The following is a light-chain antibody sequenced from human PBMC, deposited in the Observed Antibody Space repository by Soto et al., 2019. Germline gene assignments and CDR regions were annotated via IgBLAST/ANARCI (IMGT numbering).Light chain of an antibody. CDR3: QQYTNWPPVT. CDR1: QFISTN. V-gene: IGKV3-15*01. Sequence: EIVMTQSPATLSVSPGERVTLSCRASQFISTNLAWYQQRPGQAPRLLIYYVSTRATGIPARFSGSGSGTEFSLTISSLQSEDFAVYYCQQYTNWPPVTFGQGTKLEIK. J-gene: IGKJ2*01. CDR2: YVS.